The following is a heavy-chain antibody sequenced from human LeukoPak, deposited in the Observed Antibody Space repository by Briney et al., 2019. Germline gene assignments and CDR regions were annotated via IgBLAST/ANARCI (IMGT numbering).Heavy chain of an antibody. J-gene: IGHJ4*02. CDR3: ACEVFNWNQGAFDY. V-gene: IGHV3-20*04. CDR1: GFTFDDYG. CDR2: INWNGGST. D-gene: IGHD1-20*01. Sequence: GGSLRLSCAASGFTFDDYGMSWVRQAPGKGLEWVSGINWNGGSTGHADSVKGRFTISRDNAKNSLYLQMNSLRAEDTALYYCACEVFNWNQGAFDYWGQGTLVTVSS.